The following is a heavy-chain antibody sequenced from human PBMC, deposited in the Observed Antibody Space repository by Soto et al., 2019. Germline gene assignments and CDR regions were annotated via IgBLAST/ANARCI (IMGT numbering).Heavy chain of an antibody. Sequence: PXETLSLTCTVSGVSMSNYYWDWIRQPPGGGLEWIGRTRNSGNTVYNPSRKGRLTVSLDTSRHQLSLKLTSVNAADTAVYYCAGRQEEAVTASEGKWFDSWGQGTLVTVSS. CDR2: TRNSGNT. CDR3: AGRQEEAVTASEGKWFDS. CDR1: GVSMSNYY. V-gene: IGHV4-59*01. J-gene: IGHJ5*01. D-gene: IGHD2-21*02.